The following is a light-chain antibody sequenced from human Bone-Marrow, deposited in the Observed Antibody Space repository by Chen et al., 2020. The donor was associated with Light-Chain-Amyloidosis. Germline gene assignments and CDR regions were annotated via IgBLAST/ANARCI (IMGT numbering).Light chain of an antibody. CDR2: EVT. J-gene: IGLJ1*01. Sequence: QSALTHPPSLSGPPGQPSTISRTGTSRDVGGDNHVSWYQQHPDKAPKLTIYEVTNRPSWVPDRFSGSKSDNTASLTSSGLQNEDEADYFCSSYTITNTLVFGSGTRVTVL. V-gene: IGLV2-14*01. CDR1: SRDVGGDNH. CDR3: SSYTITNTLV.